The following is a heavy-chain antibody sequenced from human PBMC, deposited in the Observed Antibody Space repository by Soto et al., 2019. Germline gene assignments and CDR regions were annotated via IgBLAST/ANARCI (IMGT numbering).Heavy chain of an antibody. CDR2: ISAYNGNT. D-gene: IGHD3-16*02. CDR3: ARDRYDYIWGSYRHIGYYFDY. V-gene: IGHV1-18*01. CDR1: GYTFTSYG. J-gene: IGHJ4*02. Sequence: QVQLVQSGAEVKKPGASVKVSCKASGYTFTSYGISWVRQAPGQGLEWMGWISAYNGNTNYAQKLQGRVTMTTDTSTSTAYMELRSLRSDDTAVYYCARDRYDYIWGSYRHIGYYFDYWGQGTLVTVSS.